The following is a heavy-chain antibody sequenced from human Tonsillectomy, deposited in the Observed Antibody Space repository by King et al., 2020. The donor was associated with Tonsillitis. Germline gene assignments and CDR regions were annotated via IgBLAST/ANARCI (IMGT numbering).Heavy chain of an antibody. Sequence: VQLVESGGGVVQPGRSLRLSCAASGFTFSSYGMHWVRQAPGKGLEWVAVISYDGSNKYYADSVKGRFTISRDNSKNTLYLQMNSLRAEDTAVYYCAKDLGRGYYYYGMDVWGQGITVTVSS. CDR1: GFTFSSYG. J-gene: IGHJ6*02. V-gene: IGHV3-30*18. CDR3: AKDLGRGYYYYGMDV. CDR2: ISYDGSNK. D-gene: IGHD3-10*01.